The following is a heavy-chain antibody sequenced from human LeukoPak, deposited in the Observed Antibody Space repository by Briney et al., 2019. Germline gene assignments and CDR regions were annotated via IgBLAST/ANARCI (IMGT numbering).Heavy chain of an antibody. J-gene: IGHJ4*02. V-gene: IGHV1-18*01. D-gene: IGHD3-9*01. Sequence: ASVKLSCKASGYTFTSSGINWVRQAPGQGLEWMGWVSGYNGNADYAQNLQGRVTMTTDTSTSTAYMELRSLRSDDTAVYYCARSGYDILTYFDDWGQGTLITVSS. CDR3: ARSGYDILTYFDD. CDR1: GYTFTSSG. CDR2: VSGYNGNA.